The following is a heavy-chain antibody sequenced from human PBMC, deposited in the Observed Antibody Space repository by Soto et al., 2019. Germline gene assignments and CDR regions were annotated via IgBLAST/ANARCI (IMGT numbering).Heavy chain of an antibody. CDR1: GYTFTSYG. CDR2: ISAYNGIT. CDR3: ARESAAGASYYYYYGMDV. V-gene: IGHV1-18*04. Sequence: GASVKVSCKASGYTFTSYGISWVRQAPGQGLEWMGWISAYNGITNYAQKLQGRVTMATDTSTSTAYMELRSLRSDDTAVYYCARESAAGASYYYYYGMDVWGQGTTVTVSS. J-gene: IGHJ6*02. D-gene: IGHD6-13*01.